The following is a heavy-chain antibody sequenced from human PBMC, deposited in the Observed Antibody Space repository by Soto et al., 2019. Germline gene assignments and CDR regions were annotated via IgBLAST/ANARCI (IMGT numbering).Heavy chain of an antibody. D-gene: IGHD3-10*01. J-gene: IGHJ6*03. CDR3: AKAFYGSGSYYHYYYYYYMDV. CDR1: GFTFDDYA. Sequence: GGSLRLSCAASGFTFDDYAMHWVRQAPGKGLEWVSGISWNSGSIGYADSVKGRFTISRDNAKNSLYLQMNSLRAEDTALYYCAKAFYGSGSYYHYYYYYYMDVWGKGTTVTVSS. CDR2: ISWNSGSI. V-gene: IGHV3-9*01.